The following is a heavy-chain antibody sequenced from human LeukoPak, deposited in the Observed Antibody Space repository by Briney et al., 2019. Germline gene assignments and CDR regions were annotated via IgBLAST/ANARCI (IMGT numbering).Heavy chain of an antibody. D-gene: IGHD6-6*01. CDR2: IAYDGSFK. CDR1: GFTFSNDA. CDR3: AGEGFLRSDTSSSGFDS. J-gene: IGHJ4*02. V-gene: IGHV3-30*04. Sequence: GRSLRLSCAASGFTFSNDAMHWVRQAPGKGLEWVAVIAYDGSFKHYTDSVKGRFTISRDNSKNTLFLQMNSLRVEDSAVYYCAGEGFLRSDTSSSGFDSWGQGTLVTVSS.